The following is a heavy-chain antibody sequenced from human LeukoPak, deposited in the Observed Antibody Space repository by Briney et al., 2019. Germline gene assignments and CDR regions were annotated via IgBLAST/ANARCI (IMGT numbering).Heavy chain of an antibody. Sequence: PGGSLRLSCAASGFTFSSYSMNWVRQAPGKGLKWVSSISSSSSYIYYADSVKGRFTISRDNAKNSLYLQMNSLRAEDTAVYYCARVYYDSSGYTHFDYWGQGTLVTVSS. J-gene: IGHJ4*02. D-gene: IGHD3-22*01. CDR1: GFTFSSYS. CDR3: ARVYYDSSGYTHFDY. V-gene: IGHV3-21*01. CDR2: ISSSSSYI.